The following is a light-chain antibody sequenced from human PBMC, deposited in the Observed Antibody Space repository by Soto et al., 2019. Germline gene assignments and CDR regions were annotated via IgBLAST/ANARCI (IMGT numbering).Light chain of an antibody. Sequence: EIVLTQSPGTLSLSPGERATLSCRASQSVSSNYLAWYQQKPGQAPRLLIYGASSRATGIPDRFSGSGSGTDFTPTISRLDPEDFAIYYCQEYGTSRTFGQGTKVDIK. J-gene: IGKJ1*01. CDR3: QEYGTSRT. CDR2: GAS. CDR1: QSVSSNY. V-gene: IGKV3-20*01.